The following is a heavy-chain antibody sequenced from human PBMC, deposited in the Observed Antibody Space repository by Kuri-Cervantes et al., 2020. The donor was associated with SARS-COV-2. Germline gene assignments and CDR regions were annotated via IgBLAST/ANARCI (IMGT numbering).Heavy chain of an antibody. V-gene: IGHV4-59*08. CDR1: GGSISSYC. CDR3: ARGKRVAGTTAWFDP. J-gene: IGHJ5*02. CDR2: IYYTGST. D-gene: IGHD6-19*01. Sequence: ESLKISCTVSGGSISSYCWSWIRQPPGKGLEWIGYIYYTGSTNYNPSLKSRVTISVDTSKKQFSLKLSSVTAADTAVYYCARGKRVAGTTAWFDPWGQGTLVTVSS.